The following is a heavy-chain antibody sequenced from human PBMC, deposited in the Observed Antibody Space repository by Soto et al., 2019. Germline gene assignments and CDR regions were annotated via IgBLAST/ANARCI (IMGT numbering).Heavy chain of an antibody. CDR3: AKDQASGQGSFDS. CDR2: ISYDGSNQ. Sequence: GGSLRLSCAASGFTFNIYGMHWVRQAPDKGLEWVALISYDGSNQYYADSVRGRFTISRDNSKNTLFLQMNSLRADDTAVYYCAKDQASGQGSFDSWGQGTLVTVSS. CDR1: GFTFNIYG. V-gene: IGHV3-30*18. J-gene: IGHJ4*02.